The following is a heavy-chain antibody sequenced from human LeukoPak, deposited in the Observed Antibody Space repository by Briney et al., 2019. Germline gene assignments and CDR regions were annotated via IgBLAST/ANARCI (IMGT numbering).Heavy chain of an antibody. CDR1: GGSFSSYY. CDR3: ASQRYYDSRGYPSLIYYFDY. J-gene: IGHJ4*02. D-gene: IGHD3-22*01. Sequence: SETLSLTCAVSGGSFSSYYWSWIRQPPGKGLEWIGYIYYSGSTNYNPSLKSRVTISVDTSKNQFSLKLSAVSAADTAVYYCASQRYYDSRGYPSLIYYFDYWGQGTLVTVSS. V-gene: IGHV4-59*01. CDR2: IYYSGST.